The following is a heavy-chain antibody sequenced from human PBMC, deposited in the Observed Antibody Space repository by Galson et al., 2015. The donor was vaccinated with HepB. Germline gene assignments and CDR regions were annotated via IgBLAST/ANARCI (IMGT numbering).Heavy chain of an antibody. CDR3: AKSPAGGDYYYYAMDV. Sequence: SLRLSCAASGFTLSTYGMHWVRQAPGKGLEWVALISYDGSNKYYADSVKGRFTISRDNSKNTLYLQMNSLRPEDTALYYCAKSPAGGDYYYYAMDVWGQGTTVTVSS. D-gene: IGHD3-10*01. CDR1: GFTLSTYG. J-gene: IGHJ6*02. CDR2: ISYDGSNK. V-gene: IGHV3-30*18.